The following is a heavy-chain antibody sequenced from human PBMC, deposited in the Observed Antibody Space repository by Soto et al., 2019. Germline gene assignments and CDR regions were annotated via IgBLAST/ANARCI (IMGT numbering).Heavy chain of an antibody. CDR1: GFIFSNYG. CDR3: ARGRSGSYIEY. CDR2: IWFDGSIK. D-gene: IGHD1-26*01. Sequence: QVQLVESGGGVVQPGGSLRLSCVASGFIFSNYGMHWVRQAPGKGLEWVAVIWFDGSIKYHGDSVKGRFTISRDNSKNTLYLQMNGLRAEDTAVYYCARGRSGSYIEYWGQGTLVTVSS. J-gene: IGHJ4*02. V-gene: IGHV3-33*01.